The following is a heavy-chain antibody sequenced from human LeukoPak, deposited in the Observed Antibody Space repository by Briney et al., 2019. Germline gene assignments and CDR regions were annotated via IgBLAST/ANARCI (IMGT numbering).Heavy chain of an antibody. D-gene: IGHD3-16*01. CDR3: ARLRGYYYYGMDV. V-gene: IGHV5-51*01. J-gene: IGHJ6*02. Sequence: GESLKISCKGSGYNFPSYWIGWVRQMPGKGLEWMGIVYPGDSDTRYSPSFQGQVTISADKSISTAYLQWSSLKASDTAMYYCARLRGYYYYGMDVWGQGTTVTVSS. CDR1: GYNFPSYW. CDR2: VYPGDSDT.